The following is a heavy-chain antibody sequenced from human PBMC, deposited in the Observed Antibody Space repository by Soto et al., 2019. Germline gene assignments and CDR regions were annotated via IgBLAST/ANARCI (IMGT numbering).Heavy chain of an antibody. CDR1: GFIFSSHG. CDR2: ISYDGSNK. V-gene: IGHV3-30*18. Sequence: GGSLRLSCAASGFIFSSHGMYWVRQAPGKGLEWVAVISYDGSNKYYADSVKGRFTISRDYSENTLYLQMNSLRPEDTAVYYCAKEGGHGFGYYGMDVWGQGTTVTVSS. J-gene: IGHJ6*02. CDR3: AKEGGHGFGYYGMDV. D-gene: IGHD3-10*01.